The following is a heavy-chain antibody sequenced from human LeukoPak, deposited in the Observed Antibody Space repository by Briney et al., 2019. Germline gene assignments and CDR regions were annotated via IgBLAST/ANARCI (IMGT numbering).Heavy chain of an antibody. CDR1: GYTFTSYG. Sequence: ASVKVSCKASGYTFTSYGIGWVRQAPGQGLEWMGWISAYNGNTSYAQKLQGRVTMTTDTSTSTAYMELRSLRSDDTAVYYCARERGDSSGYLARDYWGQGTLVTVSS. CDR2: ISAYNGNT. J-gene: IGHJ4*02. V-gene: IGHV1-18*01. D-gene: IGHD3-22*01. CDR3: ARERGDSSGYLARDY.